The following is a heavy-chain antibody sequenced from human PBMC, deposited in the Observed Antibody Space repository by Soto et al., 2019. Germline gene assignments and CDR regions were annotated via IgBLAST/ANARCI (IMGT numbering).Heavy chain of an antibody. J-gene: IGHJ4*02. D-gene: IGHD3-22*01. CDR3: ARDSGHRSGYYYY. CDR2: IYHSGST. Sequence: SETLSLTCAVSGGSISSGGYSWSWIRQPPGKGLEWIGYIYHSGSTYYNPSLKSRVTISVDRSKNQFSLKLSSVTAADTAVYYCARDSGHRSGYYYYWGQGTLVTVSS. V-gene: IGHV4-30-2*01. CDR1: GGSISSGGYS.